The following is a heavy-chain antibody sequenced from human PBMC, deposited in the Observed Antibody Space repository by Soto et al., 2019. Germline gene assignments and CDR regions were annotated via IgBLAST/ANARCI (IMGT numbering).Heavy chain of an antibody. V-gene: IGHV3-23*01. D-gene: IGHD2-2*01. CDR1: GFTFSSYA. CDR2: ISGSGGST. CDR3: AKGGYIVVVPADIDYYYYMDV. Sequence: EVQLLESGGGLVQPGGSLRLSCAASGFTFSSYAMSWVRQAPGKGLEWVSAISGSGGSTYYADSVKGRFTISRDNSKNTLYLQMNSLRAEDTAVYYCAKGGYIVVVPADIDYYYYMDVWGKGTTVTVSS. J-gene: IGHJ6*03.